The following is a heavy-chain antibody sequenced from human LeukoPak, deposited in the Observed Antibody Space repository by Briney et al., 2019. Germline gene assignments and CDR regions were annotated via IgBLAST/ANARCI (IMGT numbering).Heavy chain of an antibody. CDR1: GFTFSSYA. D-gene: IGHD5-18*01. CDR2: ISGSGGST. Sequence: GGSLRLSCAASGFTFSSYAMSWVRQAPGKGLEWVSAISGSGGSTYYADSVKGRFTISRDNSKNTLYLQMNSLRAEDTAVYYCAKDLIYDRRGIAMVGGYFQHWGQGTLVTVSS. J-gene: IGHJ1*01. V-gene: IGHV3-23*01. CDR3: AKDLIYDRRGIAMVGGYFQH.